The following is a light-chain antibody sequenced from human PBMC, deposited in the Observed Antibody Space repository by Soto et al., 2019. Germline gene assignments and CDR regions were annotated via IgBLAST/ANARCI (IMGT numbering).Light chain of an antibody. CDR2: AAS. CDR1: QDINNY. V-gene: IGKV1-27*01. J-gene: IGKJ1*01. Sequence: DIQMTQSPSSLSASVGDRVTITCRASQDINNYLAWYQQKPGKVPKLLIYAASTLQSGVSSRFSGSGSGTDFTLTISSLQPEDVATYYCQKYNSAPQTFGQGTKVEIK. CDR3: QKYNSAPQT.